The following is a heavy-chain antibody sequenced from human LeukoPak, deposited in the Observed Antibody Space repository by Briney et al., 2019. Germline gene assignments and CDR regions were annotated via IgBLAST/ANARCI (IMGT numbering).Heavy chain of an antibody. D-gene: IGHD1-7*01. Sequence: GGSLLLSCAASGFTFSSYWMHWVRPAPGKGLVWVSRSNSDGSSTTYADSVKGRFTISRDNAKNTLYLQMNSLRAEDTAVYYCARTTPMNYVGEAFDIWGQGTMVTVSS. J-gene: IGHJ3*02. CDR2: SNSDGSST. V-gene: IGHV3-74*01. CDR1: GFTFSSYW. CDR3: ARTTPMNYVGEAFDI.